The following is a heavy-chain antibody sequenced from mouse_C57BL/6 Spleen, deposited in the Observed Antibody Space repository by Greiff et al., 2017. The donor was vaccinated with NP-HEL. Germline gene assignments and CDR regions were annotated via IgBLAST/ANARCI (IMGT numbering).Heavy chain of an antibody. J-gene: IGHJ4*01. D-gene: IGHD1-1*01. CDR2: INPGSGGT. Sequence: QVQLKESGAELVRPGTSVKVSCKASGYAFTNYLIEWVKQRPGQGLEWIGVINPGSGGTNYNEKFKGKATLTADKSSSTAYMQLSSLTSEDSAVYFCAREDYYYGSSYGDAMDYWGQGTSVTVSS. CDR3: AREDYYYGSSYGDAMDY. V-gene: IGHV1-54*01. CDR1: GYAFTNYL.